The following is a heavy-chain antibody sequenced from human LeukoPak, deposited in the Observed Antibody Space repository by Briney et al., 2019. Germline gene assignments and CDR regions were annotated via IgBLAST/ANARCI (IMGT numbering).Heavy chain of an antibody. CDR1: GFTFSSHA. J-gene: IGHJ4*02. CDR3: AKGLVGRWFGEFEDPIDY. D-gene: IGHD3-10*01. V-gene: IGHV3-23*01. CDR2: ISGSGGST. Sequence: GGSLRLSCAASGFTFSSHAMSWVRQAPGKGLEWVSDISGSGGSTYYADSVKGRFTISRDNSKNTLYLQMSSLRAENTAVYYCAKGLVGRWFGEFEDPIDYSGQGTLVTVSS.